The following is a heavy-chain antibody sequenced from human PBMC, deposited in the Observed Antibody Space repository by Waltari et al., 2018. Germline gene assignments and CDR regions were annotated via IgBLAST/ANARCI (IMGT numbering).Heavy chain of an antibody. D-gene: IGHD6-19*01. CDR2: IYYSGST. CDR3: ARGRTSSGWKYYFDY. V-gene: IGHV4-59*12. CDR1: GGSISSYY. Sequence: QVQLQESGPGLVKPSETLSLTCTVSGGSISSYYWSWIRQPPGKGLEWIGYIYYSGSTNYNPSLKSRVTISVDTSKNQFSLKLSSVTAADTAVYYCARGRTSSGWKYYFDYWGQGTLVTVSS. J-gene: IGHJ4*02.